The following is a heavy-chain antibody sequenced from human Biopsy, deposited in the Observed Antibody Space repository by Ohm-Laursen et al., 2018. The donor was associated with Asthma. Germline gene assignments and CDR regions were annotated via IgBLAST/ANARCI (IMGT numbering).Heavy chain of an antibody. CDR2: VYYRGST. V-gene: IGHV4-39*07. CDR1: GGSISSSTYY. D-gene: IGHD4-17*01. J-gene: IGHJ4*02. CDR3: ARRGGLRRYFDY. Sequence: SETLSLTCTVSGGSISSSTYYWGWIRQPPGKGLEWIGSVYYRGSTYYNPSLKSRVTISLDTSKNQFSLKLSSVTAADTAAYYCARRGGLRRYFDYWGQGTLVTVSS.